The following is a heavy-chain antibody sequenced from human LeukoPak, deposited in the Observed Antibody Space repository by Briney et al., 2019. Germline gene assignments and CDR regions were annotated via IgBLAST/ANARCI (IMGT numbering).Heavy chain of an antibody. CDR3: VRDVAAGLTHQVAGFDY. V-gene: IGHV4-4*07. CDR1: GGSINSYY. Sequence: SETHSLTCTVSGGSINSYYWGWIRQAAGKGLEWIGRIYTSASTDYNPSLKRRVTMSVDTSKNQFSLKLTSVTAADTAVYYCVRDVAAGLTHQVAGFDYWGQGTLVSV. J-gene: IGHJ4*02. CDR2: IYTSAST. D-gene: IGHD2-15*01.